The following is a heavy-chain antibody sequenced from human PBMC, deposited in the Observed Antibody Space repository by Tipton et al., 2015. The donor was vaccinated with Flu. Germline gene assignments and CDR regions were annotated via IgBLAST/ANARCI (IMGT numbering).Heavy chain of an antibody. Sequence: SLRLSCAASGFTFSSYAMSWVRQAPGKGLEWVSAISGSGGSTYYADSVKGRFTISRDNSKNTLYLQMNSLRAEDTAVYYCAKDPLYDSIGIDAFDIWGQGTMVTVSS. CDR2: ISGSGGST. D-gene: IGHD3-22*01. CDR3: AKDPLYDSIGIDAFDI. J-gene: IGHJ3*02. CDR1: GFTFSSYA. V-gene: IGHV3-23*01.